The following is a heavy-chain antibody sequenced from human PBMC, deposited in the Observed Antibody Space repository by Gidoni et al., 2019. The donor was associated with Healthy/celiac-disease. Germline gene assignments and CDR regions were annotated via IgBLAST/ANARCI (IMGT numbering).Heavy chain of an antibody. J-gene: IGHJ6*02. Sequence: EVQLLESGGGLVQPGGSLSLSCAASGFPFSTYPLSWVRQAPGKGLEWVSAISGSGGSTYYADSVKGRFTISRDNSKNTLYLQMNSLRAEDTAVYYCAKRYYYDSSGYSYYYYGMDVWGQGTTVTVSS. CDR1: GFPFSTYP. V-gene: IGHV3-23*01. CDR2: ISGSGGST. D-gene: IGHD3-22*01. CDR3: AKRYYYDSSGYSYYYYGMDV.